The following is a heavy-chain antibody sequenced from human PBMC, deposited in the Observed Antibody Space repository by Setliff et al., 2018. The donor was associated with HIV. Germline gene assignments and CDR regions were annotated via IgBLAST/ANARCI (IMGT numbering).Heavy chain of an antibody. CDR2: IKHDGSEK. Sequence: GGSLRLSCAASGFTFSSYWMSWVRQAPGKGLEWVANIKHDGSEKYFVDSVKGRFTISRGNAKNLLYLQMNSLRAEDTALYYCARQLALKGDFDCWGQGTLVTVSS. CDR1: GFTFSSYW. D-gene: IGHD6-6*01. CDR3: ARQLALKGDFDC. V-gene: IGHV3-7*01. J-gene: IGHJ4*02.